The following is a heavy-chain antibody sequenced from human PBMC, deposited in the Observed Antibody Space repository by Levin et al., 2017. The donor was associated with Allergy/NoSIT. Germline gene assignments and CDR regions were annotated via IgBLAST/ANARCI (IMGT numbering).Heavy chain of an antibody. CDR1: GGSISAGGDY. CDR2: SYYSGST. CDR3: ARNRGGSGGTDV. D-gene: IGHD3-10*01. J-gene: IGHJ6*02. Sequence: ASETLSLTCNVSGGSISAGGDYWTWIRHHPGKGLEWIGYSYYSGSTFYNPSLKSRVTISVDTSKNQFSLKLTSVTVADTAMYFCARNRGGSGGTDVWGQGTTVTVSS. V-gene: IGHV4-31*03.